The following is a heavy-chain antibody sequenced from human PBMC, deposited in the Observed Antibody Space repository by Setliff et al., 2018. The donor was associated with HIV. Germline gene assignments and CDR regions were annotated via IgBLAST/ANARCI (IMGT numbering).Heavy chain of an antibody. Sequence: SETLSLTCAVYGGSFSGYYWSWIRQPPGKGLEWIGEINHSGNINYTPSHKSRVTISVDTSKNQFSLKLTSVSAADTAVYYCARRLGSGWFGYFQHWGQGTLVTVSS. CDR3: ARRLGSGWFGYFQH. CDR1: GGSFSGYY. CDR2: INHSGNI. J-gene: IGHJ1*01. D-gene: IGHD6-19*01. V-gene: IGHV4-34*01.